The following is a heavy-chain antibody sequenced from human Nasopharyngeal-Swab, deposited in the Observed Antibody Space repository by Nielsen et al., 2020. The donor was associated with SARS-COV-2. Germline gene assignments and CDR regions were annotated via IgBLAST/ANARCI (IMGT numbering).Heavy chain of an antibody. V-gene: IGHV4-34*01. CDR3: ARGQKGEQQLDPPLKTNNWFDP. J-gene: IGHJ5*02. Sequence: WIRQPPGKGLEWIGEINHSGSTNYNPSFKSRVTISVDTSKNQFSLKLSSVTAADTAVYYCARGQKGEQQLDPPLKTNNWFDPWGQGTLVTVSS. D-gene: IGHD6-13*01. CDR2: INHSGST.